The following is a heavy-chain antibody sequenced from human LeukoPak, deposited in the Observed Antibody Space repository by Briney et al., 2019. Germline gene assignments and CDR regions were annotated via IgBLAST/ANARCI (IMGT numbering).Heavy chain of an antibody. J-gene: IGHJ4*01. CDR3: ARGDLYGDYVILN. CDR2: IWYDGSHK. Sequence: PGRSLRLSCAASGFTFSSCGMHWVRQAPGKGLEGVAVIWYDGSHKYYADSVKGRFTISRDNSKNTLYLQMNSLRAEDTAVYYCARGDLYGDYVILNWGQGTLVTVSS. V-gene: IGHV3-33*01. CDR1: GFTFSSCG. D-gene: IGHD4-17*01.